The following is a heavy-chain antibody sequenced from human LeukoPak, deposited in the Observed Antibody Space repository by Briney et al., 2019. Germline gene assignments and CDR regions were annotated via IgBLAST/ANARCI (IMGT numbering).Heavy chain of an antibody. CDR2: INPSGGST. CDR1: GYTFTSYY. V-gene: IGHV1-46*01. J-gene: IGHJ3*02. CDR3: AREGLVAAAGPDAFDI. Sequence: GASVKVSCKASGYTFTSYYMHWVRQAPGQGLEWMGIINPSGGSTSYAQKFQGRVTMTRDTSTSTVYMELSSLRSEDTAVYYCAREGLVAAAGPDAFDIWGQGTMVTVSS. D-gene: IGHD6-13*01.